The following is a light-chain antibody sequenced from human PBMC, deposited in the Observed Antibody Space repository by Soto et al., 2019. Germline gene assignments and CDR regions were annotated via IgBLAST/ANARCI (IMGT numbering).Light chain of an antibody. V-gene: IGLV2-14*01. Sequence: QSVLTQPASVSGSPGQWITISCTGTSSDAGGYNYVSWYQQHPSKAPKLMVYDVSNRPSGVSNRFSGSKSGNTASLTISGLQAEDEADYYCSSYTSSSTYVFGTGTKVTVL. CDR3: SSYTSSSTYV. CDR2: DVS. J-gene: IGLJ1*01. CDR1: SSDAGGYNY.